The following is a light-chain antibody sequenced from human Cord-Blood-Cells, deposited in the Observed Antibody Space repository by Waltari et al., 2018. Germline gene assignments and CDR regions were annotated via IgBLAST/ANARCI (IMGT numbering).Light chain of an antibody. CDR3: QQYGSSPQT. J-gene: IGKJ2*01. CDR1: QSVSSSY. Sequence: EIVLTQSPGTLSLSPGETATLSCRASQSVSSSYLTWYQQKPGQAPKLLIYGASSRATGIPDRFSGSGSGTDFTLTISRLEPEDSAVYYCQQYGSSPQTFGQGTKLEIK. V-gene: IGKV3-20*01. CDR2: GAS.